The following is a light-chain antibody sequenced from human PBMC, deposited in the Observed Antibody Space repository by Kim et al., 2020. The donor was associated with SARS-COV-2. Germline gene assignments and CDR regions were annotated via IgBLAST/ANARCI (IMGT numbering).Light chain of an antibody. CDR2: RNN. CDR3: SAWDSSLGAWV. CDR1: SNNVGNQG. V-gene: IGLV10-54*04. J-gene: IGLJ3*02. Sequence: QAGLTQPPSVSKDLRQTATLTCTGNSNNVGNQGAAWLQQHQGHPPKLLSYRNNNRPSGISERFSKSRSGNTASLTILGLQPEDEAYYYCSAWDSSLGAWVFGGGTQLTVL.